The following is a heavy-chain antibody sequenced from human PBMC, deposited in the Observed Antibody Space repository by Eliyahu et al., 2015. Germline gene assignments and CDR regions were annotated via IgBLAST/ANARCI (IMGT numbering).Heavy chain of an antibody. Sequence: EVQLVESGGGLVQPGGXLRLSCAASXFXFSSYSMNWVRQAPGKGLEWVSYXSSSSSTIYYADSVKGRFTISRDNAKNSLYLQMNSLRAEDTAVYYCARVGAVAGAFDYWGQGTLVTVSS. CDR3: ARVGAVAGAFDY. D-gene: IGHD6-19*01. J-gene: IGHJ4*02. V-gene: IGHV3-48*01. CDR2: XSSSSSTI. CDR1: XFXFSSYS.